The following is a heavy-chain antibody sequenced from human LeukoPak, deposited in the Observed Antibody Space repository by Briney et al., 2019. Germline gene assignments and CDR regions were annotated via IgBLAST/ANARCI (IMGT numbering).Heavy chain of an antibody. CDR2: VTGDGSRT. CDR3: ATGLGYYYDY. V-gene: IGHV3-74*01. J-gene: IGHJ4*02. CDR1: ELTFTKYS. Sequence: GGSLRLSCAASELTFTKYSMHWVRQAPGRGLVWVSRVTGDGSRTTYADSVRGRFTISRDNAKNTVYLQMNSLRADDAAVYYCATGLGYYYDYWGQGTLVTVSS. D-gene: IGHD3-16*01.